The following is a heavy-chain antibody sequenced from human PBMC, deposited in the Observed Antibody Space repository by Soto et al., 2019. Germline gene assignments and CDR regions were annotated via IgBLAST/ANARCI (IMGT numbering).Heavy chain of an antibody. CDR3: ARAQESDIVLMVYAIHYYYYGMDV. J-gene: IGHJ6*02. CDR1: GGAFSSYA. D-gene: IGHD2-8*01. V-gene: IGHV1-69*06. Sequence: ASVEVSCKASGGAFSSYAISWVRQAPGQGLEWMGGIIPIFGTANYAQKFQGRVTITADKSTSTAYMELSSLRSEDTAVYYCARAQESDIVLMVYAIHYYYYGMDVWGQGTTVTVSS. CDR2: IIPIFGTA.